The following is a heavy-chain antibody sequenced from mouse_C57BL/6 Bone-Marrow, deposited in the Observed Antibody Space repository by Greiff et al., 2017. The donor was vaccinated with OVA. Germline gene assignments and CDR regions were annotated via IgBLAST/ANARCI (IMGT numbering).Heavy chain of an antibody. CDR3: ARKVPMDYGRSYGFAY. J-gene: IGHJ3*01. CDR1: GYTFTSYW. CDR2: INPSSGYT. Sequence: QVQLQQSGAELAKPGASVKLSCKASGYTFTSYWMHWVKQRPGQGLEWIGYINPSSGYTKYNQKFKDKATLTADKSSSTAYMQLSSLTYEDSAVYYCARKVPMDYGRSYGFAYWGQGTLVTVSA. V-gene: IGHV1-7*01. D-gene: IGHD1-1*01.